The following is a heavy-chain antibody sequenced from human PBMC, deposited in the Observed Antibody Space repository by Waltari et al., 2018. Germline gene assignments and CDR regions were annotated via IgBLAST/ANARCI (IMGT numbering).Heavy chain of an antibody. D-gene: IGHD6-6*01. Sequence: EVQLVESGGGLVKPGGSLRLSCAASGFTFSSYSMNWVRQAQGKGLEWVSSISSSSSYIYYADSVKGRFTISRDNAKNSLYLQMNSLRAEDTAVYYCARAGDAARPPFDYWGQGTLVTVSS. CDR1: GFTFSSYS. CDR2: ISSSSSYI. V-gene: IGHV3-21*01. J-gene: IGHJ4*02. CDR3: ARAGDAARPPFDY.